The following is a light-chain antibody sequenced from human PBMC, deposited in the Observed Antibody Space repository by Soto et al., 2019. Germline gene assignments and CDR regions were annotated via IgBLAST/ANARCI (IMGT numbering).Light chain of an antibody. Sequence: EIVKTQSPATLSVSTGERATISCRASQSVSSNLAWYQQKPGQAPRLLIYGASTRATGIPARFSGSGSGTEFTLTISSLQSEDFAVYYCQQYNNWPETFGQGTKVDIK. V-gene: IGKV3-15*01. CDR3: QQYNNWPET. CDR1: QSVSSN. CDR2: GAS. J-gene: IGKJ1*01.